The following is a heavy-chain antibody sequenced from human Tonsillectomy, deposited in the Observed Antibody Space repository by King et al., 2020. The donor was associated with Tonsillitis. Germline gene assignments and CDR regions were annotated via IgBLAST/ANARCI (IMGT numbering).Heavy chain of an antibody. D-gene: IGHD6-13*01. J-gene: IGHJ5*02. CDR1: GFTFSSYG. CDR3: ARPKYSSSWYWFDP. V-gene: IGHV3-30*03. Sequence: VQLVESGGGVVQPGRSLRLSCAASGFTFSSYGMHWVRQAPGKGLEWVAVISYDGSNKYYADSVKGRFTISRDNSKTTLYLQMNSLRAEDTAVYYCARPKYSSSWYWFDPWGQGTLVTVSS. CDR2: ISYDGSNK.